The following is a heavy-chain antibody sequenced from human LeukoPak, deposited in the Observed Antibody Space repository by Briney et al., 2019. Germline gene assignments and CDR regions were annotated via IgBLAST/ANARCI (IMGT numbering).Heavy chain of an antibody. CDR1: GFTFSSYS. V-gene: IGHV3-48*04. J-gene: IGHJ6*03. CDR3: ARDRGDGYMDV. Sequence: HPGGSLRLSCAASGFTFSSYSMDWVRQAPGKGLEWVSYISSSSSTIYYADSVKGRFTISRDNAKNSLYLQMNSLRAEDTAVYYCARDRGDGYMDVWGKGTTVTVSS. CDR2: ISSSSSTI.